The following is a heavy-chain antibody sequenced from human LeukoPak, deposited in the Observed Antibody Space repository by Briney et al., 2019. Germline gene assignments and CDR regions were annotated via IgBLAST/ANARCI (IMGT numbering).Heavy chain of an antibody. V-gene: IGHV3-9*01. CDR2: ISWNSGNI. D-gene: IGHD5-18*01. CDR1: GFTFDDYA. CDR3: AKDRTVMVNSCDY. Sequence: QLGRSLRLSCAASGFTFDDYAMHWVRQAPGKGLEWVSGISWNSGNIGYADSVKGRFTISRDNAKNSLYLQMNSLRAEDTALYYCAKDRTVMVNSCDYWGQGTLVTVSS. J-gene: IGHJ4*02.